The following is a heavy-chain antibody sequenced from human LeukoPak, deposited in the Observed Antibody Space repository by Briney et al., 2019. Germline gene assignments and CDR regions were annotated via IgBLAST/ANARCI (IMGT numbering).Heavy chain of an antibody. D-gene: IGHD3-16*01. CDR3: ARDERYSDADHHYPDLGY. V-gene: IGHV1-2*02. Sequence: ASVKVSCKPSVYIFTGYYLFWVRQAPGQGLEWMGWINPNGGATRYAQKFQGRVTLTCDTSIRTTYMELSSLTSDDTAVYYCARDERYSDADHHYPDLGYWGQGTLVTVSS. CDR2: INPNGGAT. J-gene: IGHJ4*02. CDR1: VYIFTGYY.